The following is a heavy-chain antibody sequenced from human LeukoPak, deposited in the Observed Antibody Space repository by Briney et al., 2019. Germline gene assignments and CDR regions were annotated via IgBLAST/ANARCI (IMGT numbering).Heavy chain of an antibody. CDR1: GGSISSTSYY. V-gene: IGHV4-39*07. D-gene: IGHD3-10*01. CDR2: IYYSGST. Sequence: PSETLSLTCTVSGGSISSTSYYWGWIRQPPGKELEWIGTIYYSGSTFYNPSLKSRVTISVDTPKNQFSLRLSSVTAADTAVYYCARVPLDQASGSYYLAYWGQGTLVTVSA. J-gene: IGHJ4*02. CDR3: ARVPLDQASGSYYLAY.